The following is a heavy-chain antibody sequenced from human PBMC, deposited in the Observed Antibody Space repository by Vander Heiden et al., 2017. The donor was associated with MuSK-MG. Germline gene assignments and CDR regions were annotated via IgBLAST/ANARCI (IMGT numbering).Heavy chain of an antibody. Sequence: EVQLVESGGGLIQPGGSLRLSCAASGFTVSSNYMSWVRQAPGKGLEWVSVIYSGGSTDDADSVKGRFTISRDNYKNTLYIKMNSMRAEDTAVYYWARGGGVVVVWGQGNLVTVSS. CDR2: IYSGGST. J-gene: IGHJ4*02. D-gene: IGHD3-22*01. CDR3: ARGGGVVVV. CDR1: GFTVSSNY. V-gene: IGHV3-53*01.